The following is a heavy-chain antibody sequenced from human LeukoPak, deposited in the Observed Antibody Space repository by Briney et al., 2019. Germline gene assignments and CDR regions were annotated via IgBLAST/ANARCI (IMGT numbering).Heavy chain of an antibody. CDR3: ARGRGYSSYGENYYYYMDV. CDR1: GGSFSGYY. V-gene: IGHV4-34*01. J-gene: IGHJ6*03. CDR2: INHSGST. D-gene: IGHD6-13*01. Sequence: SETLSLTCAVYGGSFSGYYWSWIRQPPGKGLEWIGEINHSGSTNYNPSLKSRVTISVDTSKNQFSLKLSSVTAADTAVYYCARGRGYSSYGENYYYYMDVWAKGPRSPSP.